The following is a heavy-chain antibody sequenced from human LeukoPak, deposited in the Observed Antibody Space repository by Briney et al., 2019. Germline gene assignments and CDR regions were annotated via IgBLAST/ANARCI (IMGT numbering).Heavy chain of an antibody. V-gene: IGHV3-48*01. CDR3: ARDFYGAVDY. CDR2: ISSSSSTI. Sequence: GGSLRLSCAASGFTFSSYSMNWVRQAPGKGLEWVSYISSSSSTIYYADSVKGRFTISRDNAKNSLYLQMNSLRAEDTAVYYCARDFYGAVDYWGQGTLLTVSS. CDR1: GFTFSSYS. D-gene: IGHD4-17*01. J-gene: IGHJ4*02.